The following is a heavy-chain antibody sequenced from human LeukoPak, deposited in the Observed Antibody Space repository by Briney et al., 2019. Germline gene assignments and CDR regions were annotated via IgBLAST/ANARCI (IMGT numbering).Heavy chain of an antibody. CDR1: GGTFSSYA. V-gene: IGHV1-69*05. Sequence: GASVKVSCKASGGTFSSYAISWVRQAPGQGLEWMGGIIPIFGTANYAQKFQGRVTITTDESTSTAYMELSSLRSEDTAVYYCASPPRQYRGYDYYFDYGGQGTLVTVP. CDR2: IIPIFGTA. D-gene: IGHD5-12*01. J-gene: IGHJ4*02. CDR3: ASPPRQYRGYDYYFDY.